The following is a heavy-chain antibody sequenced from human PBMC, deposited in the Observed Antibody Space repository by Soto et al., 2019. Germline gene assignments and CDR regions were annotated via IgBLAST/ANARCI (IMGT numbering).Heavy chain of an antibody. Sequence: QVQLQESGPGLVKPSQTLSLTCTVSGGSISSGDYYWSWIRQPPGKGLEWIGYIYYSGSTYYNPSLKRRVTISVETSKNQFSLKLSSVTAADTAVYYCARGASYYYDSSGYPNWFDPWGQGTLVTVSS. CDR2: IYYSGST. CDR1: GGSISSGDYY. CDR3: ARGASYYYDSSGYPNWFDP. J-gene: IGHJ5*02. D-gene: IGHD3-22*01. V-gene: IGHV4-30-4*01.